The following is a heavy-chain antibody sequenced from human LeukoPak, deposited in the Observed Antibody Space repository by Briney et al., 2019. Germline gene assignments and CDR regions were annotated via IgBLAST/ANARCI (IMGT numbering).Heavy chain of an antibody. CDR3: ARDQLAYSGYDTLFDY. V-gene: IGHV3-30*04. Sequence: GGSLRLSGAASGFTFNSYALHWVRQAPGKALECVAVISYDGSNKYYADSVKGRFTISRDNSKNTLYLQLSSLRPEDTAVYYCARDQLAYSGYDTLFDYWGQGTLVTVSS. D-gene: IGHD5-12*01. CDR1: GFTFNSYA. CDR2: ISYDGSNK. J-gene: IGHJ4*02.